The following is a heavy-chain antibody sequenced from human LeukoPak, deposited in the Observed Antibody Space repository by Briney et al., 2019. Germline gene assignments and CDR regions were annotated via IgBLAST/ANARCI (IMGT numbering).Heavy chain of an antibody. Sequence: ASVKVSCKTSGYTFTNYGISWVRQAPGQGLEWMGWISAYNGNTNYAQKLQGRVTMTTDTSTSTAYMELRSLRSDDTAVYYCAVGVDYGDYLFFDYWGQGTLVTVSS. CDR1: GYTFTNYG. V-gene: IGHV1-18*01. CDR2: ISAYNGNT. CDR3: AVGVDYGDYLFFDY. J-gene: IGHJ4*02. D-gene: IGHD4-17*01.